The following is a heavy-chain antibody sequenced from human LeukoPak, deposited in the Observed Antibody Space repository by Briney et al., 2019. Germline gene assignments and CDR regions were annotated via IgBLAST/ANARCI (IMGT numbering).Heavy chain of an antibody. CDR1: GGTFSSYA. J-gene: IGHJ6*03. D-gene: IGHD6-13*01. CDR3: ARVVGLTGYSSSWYSGYYYYMDV. CDR2: IIPIFGTT. V-gene: IGHV1-69*06. Sequence: SVKVSCKASGGTFSSYAISWVRQAPGQGLEWMGGIIPIFGTTNYAQKFQDRVTITADKSTSTAYMELSSLRSEDTAVYYCARVVGLTGYSSSWYSGYYYYMDVWSKGTTVTVSS.